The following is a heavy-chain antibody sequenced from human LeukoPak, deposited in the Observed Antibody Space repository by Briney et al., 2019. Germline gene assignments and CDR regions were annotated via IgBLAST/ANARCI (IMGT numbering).Heavy chain of an antibody. CDR2: ISGSGGST. D-gene: IGHD3-10*01. V-gene: IGHV3-23*01. CDR3: AKAPWFGELSFDY. CDR1: GFTFSSYA. Sequence: GGSLRLSCAASGFTFSSYAMSWVRQAPGKGLEWVSAISGSGGSTYYADSVKGRFSISRDNSKNTLYLQMNSLRAEDTAVYYCAKAPWFGELSFDYWGQGTLVTVSS. J-gene: IGHJ4*02.